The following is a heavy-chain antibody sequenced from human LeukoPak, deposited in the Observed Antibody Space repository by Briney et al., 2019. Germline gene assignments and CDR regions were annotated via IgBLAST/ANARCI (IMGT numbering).Heavy chain of an antibody. CDR1: GGSISASSYY. CDR3: ARGGRGSGGTFNY. CDR2: IYYSGTT. D-gene: IGHD1-7*01. J-gene: IGHJ4*02. Sequence: PSETLSLTCTVSGGSISASSYYWGWIRQPPGKGLEWIATIYYSGTTYYNPSLKSRVTISVDTSKNQFSLNLSSFTSADTAVYYCARGGRGSGGTFNYGGKGTLVTVPS. V-gene: IGHV4-39*01.